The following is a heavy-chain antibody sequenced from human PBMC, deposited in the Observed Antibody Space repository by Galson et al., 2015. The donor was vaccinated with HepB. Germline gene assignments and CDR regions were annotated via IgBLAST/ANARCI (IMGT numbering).Heavy chain of an antibody. CDR3: ARDVVDDPYYFDY. V-gene: IGHV3-48*01. D-gene: IGHD1-1*01. Sequence: SLRLSCAASGFTFSSYSMNWVRQAPGKGLEWVSYISSSSSTIYYADSVKGRFTISRDNAKNSLYLQMNSLRAEDTAVYYCARDVVDDPYYFDYWGQGTLVTVSS. CDR2: ISSSSSTI. J-gene: IGHJ4*02. CDR1: GFTFSSYS.